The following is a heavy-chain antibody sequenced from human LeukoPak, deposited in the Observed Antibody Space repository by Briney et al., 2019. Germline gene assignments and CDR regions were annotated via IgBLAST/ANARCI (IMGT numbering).Heavy chain of an antibody. V-gene: IGHV1-69*05. CDR3: AGGVVDTAMVS. CDR1: GGTFSSYA. Sequence: SAKVSCKASGGTFSSYAISWVRQAPGQGLEWMGRIIPIFGTANYAQKFQGRVTITTDESTSTAYMELSSLRSEDTAVYYCAGGVVDTAMVSWGQGTLVTVSS. J-gene: IGHJ4*02. D-gene: IGHD5-18*01. CDR2: IIPIFGTA.